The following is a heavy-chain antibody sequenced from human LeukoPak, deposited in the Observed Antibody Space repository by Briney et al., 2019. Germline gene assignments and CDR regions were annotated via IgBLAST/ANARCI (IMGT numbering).Heavy chain of an antibody. CDR1: GGSFSGYY. CDR3: ARGRLTISIRYCSSTSCPSYYFDY. Sequence: SETLPLTCAVYGGSFSGYYWSWIRQPPGKGLEWIGEINHSGSTNYNPSLKSRVTISVDTSKNQFSLKLSSVTAADTAVYYCARGRLTISIRYCSSTSCPSYYFDYWGQGTLVTVSS. D-gene: IGHD2-2*01. CDR2: INHSGST. V-gene: IGHV4-34*01. J-gene: IGHJ4*02.